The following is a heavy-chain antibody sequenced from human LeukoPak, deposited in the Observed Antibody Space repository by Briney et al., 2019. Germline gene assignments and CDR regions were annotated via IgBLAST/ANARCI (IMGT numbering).Heavy chain of an antibody. CDR3: ARDRELMGFDY. J-gene: IGHJ4*02. D-gene: IGHD3-10*01. CDR1: GFTFSNYF. Sequence: PGGSLRLSCAASGFTFSNYFMSWIRQAPGKGLEWVSVIYSGGSTYYADSVKGRFTISRDNSKNTLYLQMNSLRAEDTAVYYCARDRELMGFDYWGQGTLVTVSS. V-gene: IGHV3-66*01. CDR2: IYSGGST.